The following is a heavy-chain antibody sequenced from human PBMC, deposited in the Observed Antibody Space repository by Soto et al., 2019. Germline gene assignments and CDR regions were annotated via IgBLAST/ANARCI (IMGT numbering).Heavy chain of an antibody. CDR1: GDSISSSTYY. V-gene: IGHV4-39*01. Sequence: SETLSLTCTVSGDSISSSTYYWGWIRQPPGKGLEWIGSMFYSGNTYYNPSLKSRVTLSIDTSKNQFSLKLNSVTAADTVVFYFVIPEGYYDSSGYTLAYWGQGTLVTVSS. D-gene: IGHD3-22*01. CDR3: VIPEGYYDSSGYTLAY. J-gene: IGHJ4*02. CDR2: MFYSGNT.